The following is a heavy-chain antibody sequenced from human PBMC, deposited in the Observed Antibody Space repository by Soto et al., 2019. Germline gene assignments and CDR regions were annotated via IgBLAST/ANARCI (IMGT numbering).Heavy chain of an antibody. CDR1: GYTFTSYA. CDR2: INAGNGNT. D-gene: IGHD6-19*01. J-gene: IGHJ4*02. V-gene: IGHV1-3*01. Sequence: VKVSCKASGYTFTSYAMHWVRQAPGQRLEWMGWINAGNGNTKYSQKFQGRVTITRDTSASTAYMELSSLRSEDTAVYYCARIEVAVAGRNQYYFDYWGQGTLVTVSS. CDR3: ARIEVAVAGRNQYYFDY.